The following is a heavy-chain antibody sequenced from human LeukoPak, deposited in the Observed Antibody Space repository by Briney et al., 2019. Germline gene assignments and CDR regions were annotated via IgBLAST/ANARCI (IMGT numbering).Heavy chain of an antibody. J-gene: IGHJ4*02. D-gene: IGHD6-13*01. CDR1: GFTFRSYA. CDR2: IIATGGAT. Sequence: GGSLRLSCAASGFTFRSYAMSWVRQAPGKGLEWVSTIIATGGATYYADSVKGRFTISRDNSKNTLYLQMNSLRAEDTAVYYCAREERYTSNFDSWGQGTLVTVSS. V-gene: IGHV3-23*01. CDR3: AREERYTSNFDS.